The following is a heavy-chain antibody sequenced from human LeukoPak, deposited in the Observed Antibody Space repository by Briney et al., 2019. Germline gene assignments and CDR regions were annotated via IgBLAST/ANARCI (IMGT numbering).Heavy chain of an antibody. D-gene: IGHD2-2*01. CDR2: IYYSGSP. CDR1: AGSISSYY. J-gene: IGHJ4*02. CDR3: ARARYCSTTTCYGDFDY. V-gene: IGHV4-59*08. Sequence: SETLSLTCTVSAGSISSYYWTWIRQPPGKGLELIGFIYYSGSPNYNPSLKSRVTISVDTSKNQFSLKLSSVTAADTDVYYCARARYCSTTTCYGDFDYWGQGTLVTVSS.